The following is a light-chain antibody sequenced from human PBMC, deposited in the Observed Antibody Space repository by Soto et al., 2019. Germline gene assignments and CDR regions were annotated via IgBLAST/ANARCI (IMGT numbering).Light chain of an antibody. CDR3: MQNTHWPIT. V-gene: IGKV2-30*02. CDR2: QVS. Sequence: DVVMTQTPLSLSVTHGQPASISCKSSQSLLHITGETFLFWYLQRPGQSPRRLLSQVSNRDSGVPDRFSGSGSGTDFTLKISSVEADDVAVYYCMQNTHWPITFGQGTRLEIK. CDR1: QSLLHITGETF. J-gene: IGKJ5*01.